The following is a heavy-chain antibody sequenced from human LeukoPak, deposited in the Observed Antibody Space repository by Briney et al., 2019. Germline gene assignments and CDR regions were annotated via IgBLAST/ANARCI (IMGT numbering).Heavy chain of an antibody. D-gene: IGHD6-25*01. J-gene: IGHJ4*02. CDR3: AISFGTKQQRTDY. Sequence: PSETLSLTCTVSGGSVSSSNYYWGWIRQPPGKGLEWIGSIYYSGSTYYNPSLKSRVTISVDTSKNQFSLKLSSVTAADTAVYYCAISFGTKQQRTDYWGQGTLVTVSS. CDR1: GGSVSSSNYY. CDR2: IYYSGST. V-gene: IGHV4-39*01.